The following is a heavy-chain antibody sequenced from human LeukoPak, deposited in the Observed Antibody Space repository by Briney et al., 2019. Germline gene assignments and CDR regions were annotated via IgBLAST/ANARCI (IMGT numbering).Heavy chain of an antibody. CDR3: ARDRTGELSSAIDY. J-gene: IGHJ4*02. CDR1: GFTFSSYA. D-gene: IGHD3-16*01. V-gene: IGHV3-30-3*01. CDR2: ISYDGSSR. Sequence: PGGSLRLSCAASGFTFSSYAMSWVRQAPGKGLEWVAVISYDGSSRHYADYVKGRFTISRDNPKITLYLQMNSLRPEDTAVYYCARDRTGELSSAIDYWGRGTLVTVSS.